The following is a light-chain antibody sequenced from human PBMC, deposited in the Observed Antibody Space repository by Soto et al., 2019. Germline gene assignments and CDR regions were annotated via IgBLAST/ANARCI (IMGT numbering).Light chain of an antibody. V-gene: IGKV1-39*01. CDR1: QSISNY. CDR2: LAS. CDR3: QQTYKTPLT. J-gene: IGKJ1*01. Sequence: GDRVPITCRASQSISNYLNWYQQRPGKAPKLLIYLASSLSSGVPSKFSGSGSGTDFTLTISVLQPEDSATYYCQQTYKTPLTFGQGTKVEIK.